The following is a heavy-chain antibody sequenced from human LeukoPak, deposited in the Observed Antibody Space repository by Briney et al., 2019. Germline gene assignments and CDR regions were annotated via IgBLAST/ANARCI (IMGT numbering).Heavy chain of an antibody. CDR1: GYTFTSYD. Sequence: VKVSCKASGYTFTSYDINWVRQATGQGLEWMGWMNPNSGNTGYAQKFQGRVTMTRNTSISTAYMELSSLRSEDTAVYYCARGNEYSNSWFPRGFDPWGQGTLVTVSS. CDR2: MNPNSGNT. CDR3: ARGNEYSNSWFPRGFDP. J-gene: IGHJ5*02. V-gene: IGHV1-8*01. D-gene: IGHD6-13*01.